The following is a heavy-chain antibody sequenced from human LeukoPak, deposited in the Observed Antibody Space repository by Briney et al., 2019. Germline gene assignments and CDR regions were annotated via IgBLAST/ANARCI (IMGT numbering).Heavy chain of an antibody. Sequence: GGSLRLSCAASGSTFSTYWMHWARQAPGKGLVWVSRINSDGSNTIYADSVKGRFTISRDNAKNSLYLQMNSLRAEDTAVYYCARDPETFEGDSSGYYYGESDPVYWGQGTLVTVSS. CDR2: INSDGSNT. CDR1: GSTFSTYW. J-gene: IGHJ4*02. V-gene: IGHV3-74*01. CDR3: ARDPETFEGDSSGYYYGESDPVY. D-gene: IGHD3-22*01.